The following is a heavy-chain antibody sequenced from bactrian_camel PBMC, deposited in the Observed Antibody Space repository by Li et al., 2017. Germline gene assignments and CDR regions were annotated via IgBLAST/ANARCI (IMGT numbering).Heavy chain of an antibody. J-gene: IGHJ6*01. D-gene: IGHD4*01. CDR1: GAPLDDFD. V-gene: IGHV3S55*01. CDR3: AAERGPSSYQSDYAVFRGCLFGY. CDR2: ISSDGKT. Sequence: HVQLVESGGGSVQAGGSLRLSCRISGAPLDDFDMHWYRQDDGNECQLVSSISSDGKTSYSDSVKGRFTISKDNATNTLYLQMNSLEPGDTAMYYCAAERGPSSYQSDYAVFRGCLFGYWGQGTQVTVS.